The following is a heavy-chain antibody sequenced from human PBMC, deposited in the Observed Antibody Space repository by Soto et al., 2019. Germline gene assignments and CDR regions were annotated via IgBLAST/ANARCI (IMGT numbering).Heavy chain of an antibody. Sequence: GGSLRLSCAASGFTVSSYGMHWVRQAPGKGLEWVAVIWYDGSNKYYADSVKGGFTISRDNSKNTLYLQMNSLRAEDTAVYYCARIAITMVRDDAFDIWGQGTMVTVSS. J-gene: IGHJ3*02. CDR3: ARIAITMVRDDAFDI. CDR2: IWYDGSNK. V-gene: IGHV3-33*08. D-gene: IGHD3-10*01. CDR1: GFTVSSYG.